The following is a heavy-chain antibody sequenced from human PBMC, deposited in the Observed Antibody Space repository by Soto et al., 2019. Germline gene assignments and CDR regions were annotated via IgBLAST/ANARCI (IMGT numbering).Heavy chain of an antibody. D-gene: IGHD1-26*01. CDR3: ARDPGGGWELLAPYYYYGMDV. CDR1: GYSFTRYW. Sequence: GESLKLSCTGSGYSFTRYWIGWVRQMPGKGLEWMGIIYPGDSDTRYSPSFQGQVTISADKSISTAYLQMNSLRAEDTAVYYCARDPGGGWELLAPYYYYGMDVWGQGTTVTVSS. V-gene: IGHV5-51*01. CDR2: IYPGDSDT. J-gene: IGHJ6*02.